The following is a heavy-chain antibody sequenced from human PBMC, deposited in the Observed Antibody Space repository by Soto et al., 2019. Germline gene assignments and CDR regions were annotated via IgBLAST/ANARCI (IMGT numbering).Heavy chain of an antibody. Sequence: TSETLSLTCAVSGYSISSGYYWGWIRQPPGKGLEWIGIIYLSGSTYYNPSLKSRVTISLDTSNNQFSLRLSSVTAADTAVYYCARGPSYGSGTYYHDCFDPWGQGTPVTVSS. CDR2: IYLSGST. J-gene: IGHJ5*02. D-gene: IGHD3-10*01. CDR1: GYSISSGYY. V-gene: IGHV4-38-2*01. CDR3: ARGPSYGSGTYYHDCFDP.